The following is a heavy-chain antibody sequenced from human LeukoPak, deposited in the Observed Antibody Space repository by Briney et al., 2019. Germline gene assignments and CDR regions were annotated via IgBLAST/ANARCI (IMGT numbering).Heavy chain of an antibody. J-gene: IGHJ4*02. Sequence: ASVKVSCKASGYTFTGYYMHWVRQAPGQGLEWMGWINPNSGGTNYAQKFQGRVTMTRDTSISTAYMELSRLRSDDTAVYYCARVSMVRGGDFGYWGQGTLVTVSS. CDR2: INPNSGGT. CDR3: ARVSMVRGGDFGY. CDR1: GYTFTGYY. V-gene: IGHV1-2*02. D-gene: IGHD3-10*01.